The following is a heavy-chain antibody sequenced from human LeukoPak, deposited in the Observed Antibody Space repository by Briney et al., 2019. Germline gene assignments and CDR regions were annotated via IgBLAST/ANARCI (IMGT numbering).Heavy chain of an antibody. J-gene: IGHJ3*02. Sequence: GGSLRLSCAATGFTFSSYAMHWVRQAPGKGLEWVAVISYDGSNKYYADSVKGRFTISRDNSKNTLYLQMNSLRAEDTAVYYCARDLLASGPRDAFDIWGQGTMVTVSS. CDR1: GFTFSSYA. D-gene: IGHD3-10*01. CDR2: ISYDGSNK. V-gene: IGHV3-30-3*01. CDR3: ARDLLASGPRDAFDI.